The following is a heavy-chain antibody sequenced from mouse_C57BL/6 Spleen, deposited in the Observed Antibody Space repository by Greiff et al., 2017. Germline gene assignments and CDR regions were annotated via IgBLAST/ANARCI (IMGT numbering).Heavy chain of an antibody. V-gene: IGHV2-6-1*01. CDR1: GFSLTSYG. D-gene: IGHD1-1*02. CDR2: IWSDGST. Sequence: VQLQESGPGLVAPSQSLSITCTVSGFSLTSYGVHWVRQPPGKGLEWLVVIWSDGSTTYNSALKSRLSISKDNSKSQVFLKMNSLQTDDTAMYYCARHGGYGSYAMDYWGQGTSVTVSS. CDR3: ARHGGYGSYAMDY. J-gene: IGHJ4*01.